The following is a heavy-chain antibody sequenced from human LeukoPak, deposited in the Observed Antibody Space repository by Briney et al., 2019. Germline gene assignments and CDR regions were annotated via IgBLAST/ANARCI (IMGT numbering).Heavy chain of an antibody. CDR1: GFTFITFA. J-gene: IGHJ4*02. V-gene: IGHV3-30*04. CDR3: AREVPAADY. Sequence: GGSLRLPCAAPGFTFITFAMHWVRQAPGKGLEWVAIISSDGSTEYYADSVKGRFTISRDNSKNTLYLQMNSLRAEDTAVYYCAREVPAADYWGQGTLVTVSS. D-gene: IGHD2-2*01. CDR2: ISSDGSTE.